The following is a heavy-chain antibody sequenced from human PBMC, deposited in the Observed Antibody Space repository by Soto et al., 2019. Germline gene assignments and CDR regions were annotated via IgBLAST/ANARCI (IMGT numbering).Heavy chain of an antibody. CDR1: GGSINNNDYY. CDR2: VYYSGSS. D-gene: IGHD3-22*01. Sequence: QLQESGPGLVKPSQTLSLTCSVSGGSINNNDYYWSWIRQTPGKGLEWIGYVYYSGSSDYIPSLKSQLSMSIDKSKNQFHLKLNSVTAADTATYFCARMSYFYDKWYFDIWGRGTLVTVSS. J-gene: IGHJ2*01. V-gene: IGHV4-30-4*01. CDR3: ARMSYFYDKWYFDI.